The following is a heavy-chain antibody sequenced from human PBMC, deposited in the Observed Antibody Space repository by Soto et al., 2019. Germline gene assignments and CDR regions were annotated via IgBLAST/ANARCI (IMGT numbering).Heavy chain of an antibody. J-gene: IGHJ2*01. CDR3: ARAVGYGERRDWYFDL. CDR2: IYYSGST. D-gene: IGHD4-17*01. CDR1: GGSISSGGYY. V-gene: IGHV4-31*01. Sequence: QVQLQESGPGLVKPSQTLSLTCTVSGGSISSGGYYWSWIRQHPGKGLEWIGYIYYSGSTYYNQSLKRHVTIPVDTCTNKFTLKLSSVTAADTAVYYCARAVGYGERRDWYFDLWGRGTLVTVSS.